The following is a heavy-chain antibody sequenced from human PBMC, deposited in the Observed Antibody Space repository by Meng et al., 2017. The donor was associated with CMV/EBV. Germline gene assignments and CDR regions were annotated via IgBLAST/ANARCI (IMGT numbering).Heavy chain of an antibody. D-gene: IGHD6-13*01. J-gene: IGHJ6*02. CDR2: IYYSGST. V-gene: IGHV4-59*01. CDR1: GGSISSYY. Sequence: GSLRLSCTVSGGSISSYYWSWIRQPPGKGLEWIGYIYYSGSTNYNPSLKSRVTISVGTSKNQFSLKLSSVTAADTAVYYCARAAGSSWYRDYYYGMDVWGQGTTVT. CDR3: ARAAGSSWYRDYYYGMDV.